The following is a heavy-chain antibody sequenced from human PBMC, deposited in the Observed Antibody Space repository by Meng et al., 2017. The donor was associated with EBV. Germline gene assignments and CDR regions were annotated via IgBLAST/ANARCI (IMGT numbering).Heavy chain of an antibody. D-gene: IGHD3-10*01. CDR1: GGPFRYYA. V-gene: IGHV1-69*01. CDR2: FLPRLGAP. Sequence: QVQLVQSGAVVKKPGSSVKVSCKTSGGPFRYYAISWVRQAPGQGLEWLGGFLPRLGAPNYAQKFHGRVKITADESTSTHYMDLSSLRSEDTAIYYCASESGRGYTPDYWGQGTLVTVSS. J-gene: IGHJ4*02. CDR3: ASESGRGYTPDY.